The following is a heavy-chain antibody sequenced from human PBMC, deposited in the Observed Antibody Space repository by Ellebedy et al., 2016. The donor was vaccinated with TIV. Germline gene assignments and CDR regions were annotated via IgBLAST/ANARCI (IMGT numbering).Heavy chain of an antibody. CDR3: ARVRVGSPIDY. Sequence: AASVKVSCKASGGTFSSYAISWVGQAPGQGLEWMGGIIPIFGTANYAQKLQGRVTMTTDTSTSTAYMELRSLRSDDTAVYYCARVRVGSPIDYWGQGTLVTVSS. CDR1: GGTFSSYA. D-gene: IGHD1-26*01. V-gene: IGHV1-69*05. CDR2: IIPIFGTA. J-gene: IGHJ4*02.